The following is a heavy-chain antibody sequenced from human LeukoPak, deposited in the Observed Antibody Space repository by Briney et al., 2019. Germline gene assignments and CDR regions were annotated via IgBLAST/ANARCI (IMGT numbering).Heavy chain of an antibody. Sequence: ASVKVSCKTSGYTFTSSGITWVRQAPGQGLEWMGWINTHNGYSKYAQRPQGRVTMTADTSTSTAYMELSSLTSDDTAVYFCAKNTTGGYSDSWGQGTLVTVSS. CDR2: INTHNGYS. V-gene: IGHV1-18*01. CDR1: GYTFTSSG. CDR3: AKNTTGGYSDS. D-gene: IGHD2-15*01. J-gene: IGHJ4*02.